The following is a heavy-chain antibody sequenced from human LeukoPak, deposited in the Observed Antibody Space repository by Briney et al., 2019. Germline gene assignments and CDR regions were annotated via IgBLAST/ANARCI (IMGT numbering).Heavy chain of an antibody. J-gene: IGHJ4*02. D-gene: IGHD2-21*02. Sequence: SETLSLTCAVYGGSFSGYYWSWIRQPPGKGLEWIGEINHSGSTNYNPSLKSRVTISVDTSKNQFSLKLSSVTAADTAVYYCAREGDSRPLDYWGQGTLVTVSS. CDR3: AREGDSRPLDY. CDR1: GGSFSGYY. CDR2: INHSGST. V-gene: IGHV4-34*01.